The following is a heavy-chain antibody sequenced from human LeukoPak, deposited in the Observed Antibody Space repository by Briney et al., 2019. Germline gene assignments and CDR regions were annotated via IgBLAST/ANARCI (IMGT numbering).Heavy chain of an antibody. CDR3: ARVPAGSYDYYYMDV. Sequence: KPSETLSLTCAVYGGSFSGYYWSWIRQPPGKGLEWIGYIYYSGRTNYNPSPKSRVTISVDTSKNQFSLKLSSVTAADTAVYYCARVPAGSYDYYYMDVWGKGTTVTVSS. CDR2: IYYSGRT. V-gene: IGHV4-59*01. J-gene: IGHJ6*03. D-gene: IGHD3-10*01. CDR1: GGSFSGYY.